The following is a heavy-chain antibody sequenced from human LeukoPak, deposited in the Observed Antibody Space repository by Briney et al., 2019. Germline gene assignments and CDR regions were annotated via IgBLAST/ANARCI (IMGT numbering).Heavy chain of an antibody. V-gene: IGHV4-34*01. CDR3: ARGHGRVATGRGGIITGAIYFDF. CDR1: GGSFSGYY. CDR2: INHSGST. J-gene: IGHJ4*02. Sequence: SETLSLTCGVSGGSFSGYYWSWIRQSPGRGLEWSGEINHSGSTNYNPSLESRVTVSVDTSENQFSLLLRSVTAADTAVYFCARGHGRVATGRGGIITGAIYFDFWGQGSLVTVSS. D-gene: IGHD3-10*01.